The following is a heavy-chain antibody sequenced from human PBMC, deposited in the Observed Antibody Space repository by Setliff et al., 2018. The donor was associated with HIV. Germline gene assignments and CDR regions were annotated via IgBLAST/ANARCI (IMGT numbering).Heavy chain of an antibody. V-gene: IGHV1-2*02. D-gene: IGHD1-20*01. CDR2: INPDSGGT. J-gene: IGHJ5*02. CDR3: ARNVPGILPRWVGFDP. CDR1: GYTFTGYY. Sequence: ASVKVSCKASGYTFTGYYMHWVRQAPGQGLEWMGWINPDSGGTNLAQKFLGRVTLTRDTSISTAYMELSRLRSDDTVVYYCARNVPGILPRWVGFDPWGQGTLVTVSS.